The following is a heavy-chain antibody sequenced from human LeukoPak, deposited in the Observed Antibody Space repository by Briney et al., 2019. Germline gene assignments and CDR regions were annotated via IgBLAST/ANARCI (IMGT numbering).Heavy chain of an antibody. D-gene: IGHD1-26*01. Sequence: GGSLRLSCTASGFTFSNFWMGWVRQAPGKGLEWVANIKQDETEKFYLGSVEGRFTISRDNAKNSLNLQMNSLRVEDTALYYCASSGSYRFDYWGQGTLVTVSS. J-gene: IGHJ4*02. V-gene: IGHV3-7*03. CDR2: IKQDETEK. CDR1: GFTFSNFW. CDR3: ASSGSYRFDY.